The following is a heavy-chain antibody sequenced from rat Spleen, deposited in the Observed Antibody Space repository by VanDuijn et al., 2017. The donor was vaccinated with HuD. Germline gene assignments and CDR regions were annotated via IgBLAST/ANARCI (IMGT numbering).Heavy chain of an antibody. CDR2: ISYDGSST. D-gene: IGHD1-12*02. Sequence: EVQLVESGGGLVQPGRSLKLSCAASGFTFSDYYMAWVRQAPTKGLEWVATISYDGSSTYYRDSVKGRFTISRDNAKSTLYLQMDSLRAEDTATYYCARPDDGSYFYWYFDFWGPGTMVTVSS. J-gene: IGHJ1*01. V-gene: IGHV5-7*01. CDR1: GFTFSDYY. CDR3: ARPDDGSYFYWYFDF.